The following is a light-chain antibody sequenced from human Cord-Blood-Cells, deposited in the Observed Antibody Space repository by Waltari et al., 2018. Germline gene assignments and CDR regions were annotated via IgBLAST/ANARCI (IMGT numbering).Light chain of an antibody. V-gene: IGLV2-8*01. J-gene: IGLJ2*01. CDR2: EVS. Sequence: QSALTQPPSASGSPGQSVTISCTGTSSDVGGYNYVSWYQPHTGKAPKPMIYEVSKRPSGVPVSFSGSKSGNAASLTVSGLQAEDEADYYCSSYAGSNNLVFGGGTKLTVL. CDR1: SSDVGGYNY. CDR3: SSYAGSNNLV.